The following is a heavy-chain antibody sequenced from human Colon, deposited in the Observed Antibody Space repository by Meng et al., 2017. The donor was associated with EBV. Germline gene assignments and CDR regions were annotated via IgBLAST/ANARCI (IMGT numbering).Heavy chain of an antibody. J-gene: IGHJ4*02. CDR1: CAFISGNTW. CDR2: IYSGGNT. CDR3: ERGNAYNAPSFDY. Sequence: GQGLVVASGTLCIPCAGSCAFISGNTWLTWVRKPPGKGLEWIGEIYSGGNTKYSPSLKSRVTISVDRSNDQLSLSLSSVTAADTAVYYCERGNAYNAPSFDYWGQGTLVTVSS. D-gene: IGHD5-24*01. V-gene: IGHV4-4*02.